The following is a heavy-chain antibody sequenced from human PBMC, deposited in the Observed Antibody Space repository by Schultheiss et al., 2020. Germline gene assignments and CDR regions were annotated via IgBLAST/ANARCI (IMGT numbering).Heavy chain of an antibody. CDR2: IYYSGST. Sequence: SQTLSLTCTVSGGSISSYYWSWIRQHPGKGLEWIGYIYYSGSTYYNPSLKSRVTISVDTSKNQFSLKLSSVTAADTAVYYCARYPWDYYGMDVWGQGTTVTVSS. J-gene: IGHJ6*02. CDR3: ARYPWDYYGMDV. CDR1: GGSISSYY. D-gene: IGHD1-26*01. V-gene: IGHV4-59*06.